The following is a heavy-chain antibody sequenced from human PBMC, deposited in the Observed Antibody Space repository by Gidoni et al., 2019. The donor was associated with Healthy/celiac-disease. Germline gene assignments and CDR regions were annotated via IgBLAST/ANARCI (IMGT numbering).Heavy chain of an antibody. V-gene: IGHV4-59*01. D-gene: IGHD4-17*01. CDR3: ARVPYGDSIAFDI. Sequence: QVQLQESGPGLVKPSATLSLTCTVYGRSISSYYWRWIRQPPGKGLEWIGYIYYSGSTNYNPSLKSRVTISVDTSKNQFSLKLSSVTAADTAVYYCARVPYGDSIAFDIWGQGTMVTVSS. CDR1: GRSISSYY. J-gene: IGHJ3*02. CDR2: IYYSGST.